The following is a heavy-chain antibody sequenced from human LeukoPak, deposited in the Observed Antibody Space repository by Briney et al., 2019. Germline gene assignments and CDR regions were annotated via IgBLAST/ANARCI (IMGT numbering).Heavy chain of an antibody. Sequence: SETLSLTCTVSGGSISSYYWSWIRQPAGKGLGWIGRIYTSGSTNYNPSLKSRVTISVDTSKNQFSLKLRSVTAADTAMYYCARGYYSDYFDYWGQGTLVTVSS. CDR3: ARGYYSDYFDY. V-gene: IGHV4-4*07. D-gene: IGHD3-10*01. J-gene: IGHJ4*02. CDR2: IYTSGST. CDR1: GGSISSYY.